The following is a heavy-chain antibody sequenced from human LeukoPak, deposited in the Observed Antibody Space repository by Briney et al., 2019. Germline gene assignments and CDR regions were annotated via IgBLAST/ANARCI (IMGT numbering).Heavy chain of an antibody. CDR3: AKSTPGYFDY. Sequence: PGRSLRLSCAASGFTFSSYAMHWVRQSPGKGLEWVAFIRYDGSNKYYADSVKGRFSISRDNSKNTLYLQMNSLRAEDTAVYYCAKSTPGYFDYWGQGTLVTVSS. CDR2: IRYDGSNK. D-gene: IGHD5/OR15-5a*01. J-gene: IGHJ4*02. V-gene: IGHV3-30*02. CDR1: GFTFSSYA.